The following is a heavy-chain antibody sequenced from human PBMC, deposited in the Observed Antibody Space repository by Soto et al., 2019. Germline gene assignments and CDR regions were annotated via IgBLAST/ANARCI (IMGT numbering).Heavy chain of an antibody. V-gene: IGHV5-51*01. CDR2: IYPGDSDT. CDR1: GYSFTSYC. Sequence: GESLKISCKGSGYSFTSYCIAWVRQMPGKGLECMGIIYPGDSDTRYSPSFQGQVTISVDNSINTAYLQWSSLRASDTAIYYCAIHGKLSSMTNYFDSWGQGALGTVSS. CDR3: AIHGKLSSMTNYFDS. J-gene: IGHJ4*02. D-gene: IGHD1-1*01.